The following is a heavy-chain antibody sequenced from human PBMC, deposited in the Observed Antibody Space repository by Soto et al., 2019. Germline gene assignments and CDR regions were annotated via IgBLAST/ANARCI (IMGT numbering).Heavy chain of an antibody. V-gene: IGHV3-11*05. CDR2: ISSSSSYT. CDR1: GFTFSDYY. CDR3: ARDSGIQPAAAVVRFYYGMDV. J-gene: IGHJ6*02. D-gene: IGHD6-13*01. Sequence: QVQLVESGGGLVKPGGSLRLSCAASGFTFSDYYMSWIRQAPGKGLEWVSYISSSSSYTNYADSVKGRFTISRDNAKNSLYLQMNSLRAEDTAVYYCARDSGIQPAAAVVRFYYGMDVWGQGTTVTVSS.